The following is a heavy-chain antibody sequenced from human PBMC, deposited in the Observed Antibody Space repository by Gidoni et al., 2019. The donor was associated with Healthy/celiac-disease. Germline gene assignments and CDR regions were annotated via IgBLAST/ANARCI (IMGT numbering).Heavy chain of an antibody. D-gene: IGHD6-13*01. CDR1: GYTFTSYG. Sequence: QVQLVQSGAEVKKPGASVKVSCKASGYTFTSYGISWVRQAPGQGLEWMGWISAYNGNTNYAQKLKGRVTMTTDTATSTAYMELRSLRSDDTAVYYCARDYFGRAAAGLTFDYWGQGTLVTVSS. CDR3: ARDYFGRAAAGLTFDY. CDR2: ISAYNGNT. V-gene: IGHV1-18*01. J-gene: IGHJ4*02.